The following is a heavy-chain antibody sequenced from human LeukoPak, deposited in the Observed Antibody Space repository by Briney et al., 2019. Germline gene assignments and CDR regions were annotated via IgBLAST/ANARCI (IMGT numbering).Heavy chain of an antibody. J-gene: IGHJ4*02. D-gene: IGHD1-1*01. V-gene: IGHV4-39*01. CDR3: ARPRRGWNDRSVHIDY. CDR2: IYYSGST. CDR1: GGSISSSSYY. Sequence: PSETLSLTCTVSGGSISSSSYYWGWIRQPPGKGLEWIGSIYYSGSTYYNPSLKSRVTISVDTSKNQFSLKPSSVTAADTAVYYCARPRRGWNDRSVHIDYWGQGTLVTVSS.